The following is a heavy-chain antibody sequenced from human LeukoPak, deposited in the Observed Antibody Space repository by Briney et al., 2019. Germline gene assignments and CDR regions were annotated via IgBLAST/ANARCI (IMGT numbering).Heavy chain of an antibody. J-gene: IGHJ4*02. CDR3: AKDAYSGSALGY. V-gene: IGHV3-48*01. D-gene: IGHD1-26*01. CDR2: ITSGSSTI. Sequence: GGSLRLSCAASGFTFSLYSMNWVRQAPGKGLEWVSYITSGSSTIYYADSVKGRFTISRDNSKNTLYLQMNSLRAEDTAVYYCAKDAYSGSALGYWGQGTLVTVSS. CDR1: GFTFSLYS.